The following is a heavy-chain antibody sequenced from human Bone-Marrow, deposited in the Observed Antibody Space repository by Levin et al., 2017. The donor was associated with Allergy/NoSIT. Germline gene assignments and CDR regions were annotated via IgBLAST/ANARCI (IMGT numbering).Heavy chain of an antibody. CDR3: ARAGYCSPTTCSDAFDI. CDR1: GYTFTNYA. CDR2: INGANGNT. D-gene: IGHD2-2*01. V-gene: IGHV1-3*01. Sequence: GASVKVSCKASGYTFTNYAMHWVRQAPGQRLEWMGWINGANGNTKYSQKFQGRVTITRDTSASTTYMEVSSLKYEDTAVFYCARAGYCSPTTCSDAFDIWGQGTMVTVSS. J-gene: IGHJ3*02.